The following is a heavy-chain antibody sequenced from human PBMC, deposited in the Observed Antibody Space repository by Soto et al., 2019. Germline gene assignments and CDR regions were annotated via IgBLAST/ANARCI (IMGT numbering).Heavy chain of an antibody. CDR3: ARGGDFWSGYYFYYYGMDV. Sequence: LSLTSAVYGGSFSGYYWSWIRQPPGKGLEWIGAINHSGSTNYNPSLKSRVTISVDTAKNQFSLKLSSVTAADTAVYYCARGGDFWSGYYFYYYGMDVWGQGTTVTVSS. CDR2: INHSGST. CDR1: GGSFSGYY. D-gene: IGHD3-3*01. J-gene: IGHJ6*02. V-gene: IGHV4-34*01.